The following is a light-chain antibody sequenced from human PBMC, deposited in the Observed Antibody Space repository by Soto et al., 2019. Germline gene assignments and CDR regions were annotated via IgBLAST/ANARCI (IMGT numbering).Light chain of an antibody. CDR1: QSVSSSY. Sequence: EIVLTQSPGTLSLSPGEKATLSSRASQSVSSSYLAWYQQKPGQAPRLLIYGASGRAAGIPDRFSGSGSGTDFTLSISRLEPEDFAVYYCQQYGVSPTFGGGTKVDIK. J-gene: IGKJ4*01. CDR2: GAS. V-gene: IGKV3-20*01. CDR3: QQYGVSPT.